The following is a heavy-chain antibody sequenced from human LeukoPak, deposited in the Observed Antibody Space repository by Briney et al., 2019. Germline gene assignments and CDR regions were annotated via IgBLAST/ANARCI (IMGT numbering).Heavy chain of an antibody. V-gene: IGHV4-39*07. D-gene: IGHD5-24*01. J-gene: IGHJ5*02. CDR2: IYDSGST. CDR3: ARDQATYWFDP. Sequence: SETLSLTCTVSGGSIRSSYYYWGWIRQPPGKGLEWIGSIYDSGSTYYNPSLKSRVTISVDTSKNQFSLKLTSVTAADTAIYYCARDQATYWFDPWGQGTLVTVSS. CDR1: GGSIRSSYYY.